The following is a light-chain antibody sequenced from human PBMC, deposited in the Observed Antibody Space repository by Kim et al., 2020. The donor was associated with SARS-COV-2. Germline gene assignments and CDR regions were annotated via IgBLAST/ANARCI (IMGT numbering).Light chain of an antibody. CDR1: KLGDKY. V-gene: IGLV3-1*01. Sequence: SVSPGQTASITCSGDKLGDKYACWYQKKPGQSPVLVIYQDSKRPSGIPERFSGSNSGNTATLTISGTQAMDEADYYCQAWDSSGYVFGTGTKVTVL. J-gene: IGLJ1*01. CDR2: QDS. CDR3: QAWDSSGYV.